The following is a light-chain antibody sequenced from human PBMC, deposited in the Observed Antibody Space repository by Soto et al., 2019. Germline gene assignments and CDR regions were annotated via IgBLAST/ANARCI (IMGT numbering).Light chain of an antibody. J-gene: IGKJ5*01. CDR1: QSVSTY. V-gene: IGKV3-11*01. Sequence: TVLTQSPATLSLSPGESATLSCRASQSVSTYLAWYQQKPGQAPRLRSFGASNRATGIPARFSGSGSGTDLTLTSNSLEPEDFAVYYCQQRSSWPITFGQGTRLEI. CDR2: GAS. CDR3: QQRSSWPIT.